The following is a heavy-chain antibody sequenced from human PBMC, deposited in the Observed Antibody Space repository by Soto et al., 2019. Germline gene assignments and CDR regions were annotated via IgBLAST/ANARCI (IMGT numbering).Heavy chain of an antibody. Sequence: PSETLSLTCAVSGGSISSSNWWSWVRQPPGKGLEWIGEIYHSGSTNYNPSLKSRVTISVDKSKNQFSLKLSSVTAADTAVYYCARVSGSYYYGKDVWGQGTTVTASS. D-gene: IGHD1-26*01. V-gene: IGHV4-4*02. CDR1: GGSISSSNW. J-gene: IGHJ6*02. CDR2: IYHSGST. CDR3: ARVSGSYYYGKDV.